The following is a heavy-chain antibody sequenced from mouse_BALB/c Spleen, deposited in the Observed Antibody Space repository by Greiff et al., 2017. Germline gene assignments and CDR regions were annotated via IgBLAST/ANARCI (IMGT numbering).Heavy chain of an antibody. CDR1: GFTFSSFG. CDR3: ARSDDGYFSWFAY. V-gene: IGHV5-17*02. D-gene: IGHD2-3*01. CDR2: ISSGSSTI. J-gene: IGHJ3*01. Sequence: VQLKESGGGLVQPGGSRKLSCAASGFTFSSFGMHWVRQAPEKGLEWVAYISSGSSTIYYADTVKGRFTISRDNPKNTLFLQMTSLRSEDTAMYYCARSDDGYFSWFAYWGQGTLVTVSA.